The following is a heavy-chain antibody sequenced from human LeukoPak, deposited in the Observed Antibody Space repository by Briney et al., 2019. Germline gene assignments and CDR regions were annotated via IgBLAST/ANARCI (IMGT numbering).Heavy chain of an antibody. CDR2: IYYSGST. J-gene: IGHJ4*02. D-gene: IGHD3-22*01. CDR1: GGSISSYY. Sequence: SETLSLTCTVSGGSISSYYWSWIRQPPGKGLEWIGYIYYSGSTNYNPSLKSRVTISVDTSKNQFSLKLSSVTAADTAVYYCARAGGYYQRGLDYWGQGTLVTVSS. V-gene: IGHV4-59*01. CDR3: ARAGGYYQRGLDY.